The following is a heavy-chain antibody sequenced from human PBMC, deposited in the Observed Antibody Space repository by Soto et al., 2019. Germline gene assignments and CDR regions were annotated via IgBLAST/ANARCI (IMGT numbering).Heavy chain of an antibody. V-gene: IGHV3-21*01. D-gene: IGHD3-3*01. CDR2: ISSSSSYI. CDR3: ARDHYDFWSGYSRYYFDX. J-gene: IGHJ4*02. CDR1: GFTFISYS. Sequence: GGSLRLSCAASGFTFISYSMNWVRQAPGKGLEWVSSISSSSSYIYYADSVKGRFTISRDNAKNSLYPQMNSLRAEDTAVYYCARDHYDFWSGYSRYYFDXWGQGTLVTVSS.